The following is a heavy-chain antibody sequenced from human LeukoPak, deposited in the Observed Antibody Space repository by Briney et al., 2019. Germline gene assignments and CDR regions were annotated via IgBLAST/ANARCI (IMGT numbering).Heavy chain of an antibody. V-gene: IGHV3-30*18. CDR2: ISYDGSNK. D-gene: IGHD3-10*01. CDR1: GFTFSSYG. CDR3: AKAGGLWFGELSGGVYFDY. Sequence: GGSLRLSCAASGFTFSSYGMHWVRQAPGKGLEWVAVISYDGSNKYHADSVKGRFTISRDNSKNTLYLQMNSLRAEDTAVYYCAKAGGLWFGELSGGVYFDYWGQGTLVTVSS. J-gene: IGHJ4*02.